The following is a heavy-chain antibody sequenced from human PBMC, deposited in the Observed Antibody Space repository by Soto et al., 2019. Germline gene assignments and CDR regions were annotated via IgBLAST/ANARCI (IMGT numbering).Heavy chain of an antibody. Sequence: QVQLVQSGAEVKKPGASVKVSCKASGYTFTSYGISWVRQAPGQGLEWMGWISAYNGNTTYAQKLQGRVTMTTDTSTSTAYMALRSLRSDDTAVYYCARDSHFKRWLQLEGYWGQGTLVPVSS. CDR3: ARDSHFKRWLQLEGY. D-gene: IGHD3-3*01. CDR1: GYTFTSYG. J-gene: IGHJ4*02. CDR2: ISAYNGNT. V-gene: IGHV1-18*01.